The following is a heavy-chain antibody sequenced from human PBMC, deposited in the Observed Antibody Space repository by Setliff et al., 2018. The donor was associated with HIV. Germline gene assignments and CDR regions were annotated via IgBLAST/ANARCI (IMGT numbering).Heavy chain of an antibody. CDR2: INHSGGT. CDR3: AKPYYDISGFHLDY. CDR1: GRSFSGYY. D-gene: IGHD3-22*01. V-gene: IGHV4-34*01. J-gene: IGHJ4*02. Sequence: SETLSLTCAVYGRSFSGYYWNWIRQSPGKGLEWIGEINHSGGTNYNPSLKSRVTMSIDTSKNQFSLNVSSVTAADTAFYYCAKPYYDISGFHLDYWGQGTPVTVSS.